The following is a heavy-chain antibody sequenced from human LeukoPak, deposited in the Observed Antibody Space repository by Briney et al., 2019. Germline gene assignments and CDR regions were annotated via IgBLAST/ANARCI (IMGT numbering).Heavy chain of an antibody. Sequence: GGSLRLSCAASGFTFSSYSMNWVRQAPGKGLEWVSSISSSSSYIYYADSVKGRFTISRDNAKNSLYLQMNSLRAEDTAVYYCAREGRLGYCSSTSCHDAFDIWGQGTMVTVPS. D-gene: IGHD2-2*01. CDR2: ISSSSSYI. J-gene: IGHJ3*02. V-gene: IGHV3-21*01. CDR3: AREGRLGYCSSTSCHDAFDI. CDR1: GFTFSSYS.